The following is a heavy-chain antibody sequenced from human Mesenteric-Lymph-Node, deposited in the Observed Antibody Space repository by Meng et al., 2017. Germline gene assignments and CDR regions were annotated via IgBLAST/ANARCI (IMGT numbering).Heavy chain of an antibody. CDR3: ARSASSGYLTLYYYYGMDV. CDR1: GYTFTSYG. V-gene: IGHV1-18*01. J-gene: IGHJ6*02. Sequence: ASVKVSCKASGYTFTSYGISWVRQAPGQGLEWMGWISAYNGNTNYAQKLQGRVTMTTDTSTSTAYMELRSLRSDDTAVYYCARSASSGYLTLYYYYGMDVWGQGTTVTVSS. CDR2: ISAYNGNT. D-gene: IGHD3-22*01.